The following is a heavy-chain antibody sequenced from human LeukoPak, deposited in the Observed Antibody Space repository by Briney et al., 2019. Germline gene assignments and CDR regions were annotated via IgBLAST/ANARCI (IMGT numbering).Heavy chain of an antibody. Sequence: SETLSLTCTVSGASVSSGSYYWSWIRQPPGEGLEWIGYVHSSGSTNYNPSLKSRVAILVDTPKNQFTLKLSSVTAADTAVYYCARGVLVGATGHHSAYWGQGTLVTVSS. CDR3: ARGVLVGATGHHSAY. J-gene: IGHJ4*02. CDR2: VHSSGST. V-gene: IGHV4-61*01. CDR1: GASVSSGSYY. D-gene: IGHD2-8*02.